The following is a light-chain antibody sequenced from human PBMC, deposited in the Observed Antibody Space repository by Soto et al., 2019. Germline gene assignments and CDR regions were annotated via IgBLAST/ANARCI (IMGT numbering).Light chain of an antibody. CDR2: GAS. V-gene: IGKV3-15*01. Sequence: EIVMTQSPATLSVSPGERATLSCRATQSISSNLAWYQQKPGQAPRLLIYGASTRATGVPARFSVSGAGTEFTVTLISMQSKHVLFHYCQHYDHLLGPFGRGTRLDIK. CDR3: QHYDHLLGP. J-gene: IGKJ3*01. CDR1: QSISSN.